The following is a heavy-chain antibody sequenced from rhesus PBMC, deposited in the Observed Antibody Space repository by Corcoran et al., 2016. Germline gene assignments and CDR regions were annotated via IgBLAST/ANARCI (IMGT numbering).Heavy chain of an antibody. D-gene: IGHD4-23*01. J-gene: IGHJ4*01. CDR1: GGSISSSY. CDR3: ARLYSNHGFDY. CDR2: IYGSGSST. V-gene: IGHV4-169*01. Sequence: QLQLQESGPGLVKPSETLSVTCAVSGGSISSSYWSWIRQAPGKGLEGIGYIYGSGSSTNYNPSRNSRGTLAVETSKNQLSLKLSSVTTADTAVYYCARLYSNHGFDYWGQGVLVTVSS.